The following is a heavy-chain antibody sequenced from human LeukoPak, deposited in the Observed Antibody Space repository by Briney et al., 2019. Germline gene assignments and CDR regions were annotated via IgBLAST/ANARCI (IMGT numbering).Heavy chain of an antibody. D-gene: IGHD4-17*01. J-gene: IGHJ6*02. CDR1: GFTFSSYW. Sequence: GGSLRLSCAASGFTFSSYWMSWVRQAPGKGLEWVANIKQDGSEKYYVDSVKGRFTISRDNSKNTLYLQMNSLRAEDTAVYYCAREVTVTDNTYYGMDVWGQGTTVTVSS. V-gene: IGHV3-7*01. CDR3: AREVTVTDNTYYGMDV. CDR2: IKQDGSEK.